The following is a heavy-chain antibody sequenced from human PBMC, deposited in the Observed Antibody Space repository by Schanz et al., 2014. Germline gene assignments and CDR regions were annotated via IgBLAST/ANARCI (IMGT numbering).Heavy chain of an antibody. CDR1: GYTFTNYA. D-gene: IGHD2-8*01. CDR2: INTNTGSP. Sequence: QAQLVQSGSELRKPGASVKVSCKASGYTFTNYAVNWVRQAPGQGLEWMGWINTNTGSPAYVQGFTGRYVFSLDASVSTAYLLINNLKAEDTAIYYCTRTHYLDTHGPDWFDPWGQGTLVTVSS. J-gene: IGHJ5*02. CDR3: TRTHYLDTHGPDWFDP. V-gene: IGHV7-4-1*02.